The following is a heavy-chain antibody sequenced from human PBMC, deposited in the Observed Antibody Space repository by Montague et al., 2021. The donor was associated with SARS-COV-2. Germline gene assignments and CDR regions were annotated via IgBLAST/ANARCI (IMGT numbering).Heavy chain of an antibody. Sequence: PALVKPTQTLTLTCTFSWFSLSTSGVGVGWIRQPSGKALEWLALIYWDDDKRYSPSLKSRLTITKDTSKNQVVLTMTDMDPVDTATYYCAHRRGLLLSDAFDIWGQGTMVTVSS. D-gene: IGHD1-26*01. V-gene: IGHV2-5*02. CDR3: AHRRGLLLSDAFDI. J-gene: IGHJ3*02. CDR2: IYWDDDK. CDR1: WFSLSTSGVG.